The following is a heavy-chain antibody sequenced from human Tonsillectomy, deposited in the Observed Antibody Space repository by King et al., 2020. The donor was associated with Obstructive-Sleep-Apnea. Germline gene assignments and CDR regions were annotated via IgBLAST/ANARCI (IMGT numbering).Heavy chain of an antibody. CDR2: IISSSSTI. J-gene: IGHJ4*02. CDR1: GFTFSSYS. CDR3: ANWGGFDY. D-gene: IGHD7-27*01. Sequence: VQLVESGGGLVQPGGSLRLSCAASGFTFSSYSMNWVRQAPGKGLEWVSYIISSSSTIYYADSVKGRFTISRDNAKNSLYLQMNSLRAEDTAVYYCANWGGFDYWGQGTLVTVSS. V-gene: IGHV3-48*04.